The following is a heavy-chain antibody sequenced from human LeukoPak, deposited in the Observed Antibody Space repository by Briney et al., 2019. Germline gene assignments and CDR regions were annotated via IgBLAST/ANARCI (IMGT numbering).Heavy chain of an antibody. CDR3: ARSSDSSSLQYFQH. CDR1: GFTFTDYF. CDR2: ISISGSTI. D-gene: IGHD6-6*01. Sequence: GGSQRLSCAASGFTFTDYFMNWIRQAPGKGLEWVSSISISGSTIYYADSVKGRFTISRDNAKNSLYLQMNSLRAEDTAAYYCARSSDSSSLQYFQHWGQGTLVTVSS. V-gene: IGHV3-11*01. J-gene: IGHJ1*01.